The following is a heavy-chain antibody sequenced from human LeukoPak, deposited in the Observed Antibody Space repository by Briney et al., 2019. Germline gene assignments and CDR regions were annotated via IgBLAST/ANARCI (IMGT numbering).Heavy chain of an antibody. D-gene: IGHD3-22*01. CDR3: ARGVVYYRLDF. V-gene: IGHV1-2*02. CDR1: GYTLTDYY. J-gene: IGHJ4*02. CDR2: ANPTSGDT. Sequence: ASVTVSCKASGYTLTDYYIHWVRQAPGQGLEWMGWANPTSGDTNYAQRFQGRVTMTRDTSTSTAYMELSGLRSDDTAIYYCARGVVYYRLDFWGQGALVAVSS.